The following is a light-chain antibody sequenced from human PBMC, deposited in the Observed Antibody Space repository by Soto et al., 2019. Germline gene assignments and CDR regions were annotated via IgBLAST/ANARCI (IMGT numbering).Light chain of an antibody. J-gene: IGLJ1*01. CDR3: QSYDSSHNYV. CDR2: GNS. Sequence: QSVLTQPPSVSGAPGQRVTISCTGSSSNIGAGYDVHWYQQLPGTAPKLLTYGNSNRPSGVPDRFSGSKSGTSASLAITGLQAEDEADYYCQSYDSSHNYVFGTGTKVTVL. CDR1: SSNIGAGYD. V-gene: IGLV1-40*01.